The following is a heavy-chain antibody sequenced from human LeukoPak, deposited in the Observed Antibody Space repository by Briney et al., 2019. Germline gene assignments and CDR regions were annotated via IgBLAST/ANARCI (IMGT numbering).Heavy chain of an antibody. CDR3: AKAKVGFSGYDYLFDY. CDR2: FSYDGSTQ. Sequence: GGSLRLSCAASGFTFSSYAMHWVRKAPGKGLEWVALFSYDGSTQRYADSVKGRFTISRDNSKSSLYLQMNSLRTEDTAVYYCAKAKVGFSGYDYLFDYWGQGTLVTVSS. J-gene: IGHJ4*02. CDR1: GFTFSSYA. D-gene: IGHD5-12*01. V-gene: IGHV3-30-3*01.